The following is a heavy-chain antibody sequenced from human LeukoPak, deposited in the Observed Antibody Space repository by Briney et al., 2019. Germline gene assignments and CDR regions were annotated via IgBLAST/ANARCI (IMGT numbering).Heavy chain of an antibody. D-gene: IGHD5-24*01. J-gene: IGHJ4*02. CDR1: GFTVSSNY. Sequence: GGSLRLSCAASGFTVSSNYMSWVRQAPGKGLEWVSVIYSGGGTYYADSVKGRFTISRDNSKNTLYLQMNSLRAEDTAVYYCARSKRWLQLYYFDYWGQGTLVTVSS. V-gene: IGHV3-53*01. CDR3: ARSKRWLQLYYFDY. CDR2: IYSGGGT.